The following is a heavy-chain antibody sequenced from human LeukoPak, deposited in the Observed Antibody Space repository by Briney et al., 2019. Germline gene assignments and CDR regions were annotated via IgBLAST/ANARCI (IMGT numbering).Heavy chain of an antibody. CDR1: GSSVSSGSYY. CDR3: TMATRWLAFDY. Sequence: PSETLSLTCTVSGSSVSSGSYYWSWIRQPSGKGLEWIGYLYYSGTTNYNPSLKSRVTISVDTSKNQFSLQVTSVAAADTAVYYCTMATRWLAFDYWGRGALVTVSS. J-gene: IGHJ4*02. D-gene: IGHD6-19*01. V-gene: IGHV4-61*01. CDR2: LYYSGTT.